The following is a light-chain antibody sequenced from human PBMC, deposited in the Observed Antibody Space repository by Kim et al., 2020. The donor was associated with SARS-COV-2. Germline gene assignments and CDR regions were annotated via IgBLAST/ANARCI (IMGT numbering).Light chain of an antibody. Sequence: ASVGDRVTITCRASQDISSALAWYQQKPGKAPKLLIYDASSLESGGPSRFSCSGSGTDFTLTICSLQPEDFATYYCQQFKSYSLTFGGGTKVDIK. CDR1: QDISSA. CDR3: QQFKSYSLT. J-gene: IGKJ4*01. CDR2: DAS. V-gene: IGKV1-13*02.